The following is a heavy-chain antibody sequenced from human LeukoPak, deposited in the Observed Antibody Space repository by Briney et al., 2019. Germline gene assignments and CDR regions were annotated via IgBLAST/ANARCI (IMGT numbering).Heavy chain of an antibody. Sequence: GGSLXLSCAASGFTFSSYAMSWVRQAPGKGLEWVSAISGSGGSTYYADSVKGRFTISRDNSKNTLYLQMNSLRAEDTAVYYCARHMGRYCSSTSCLYYYMDVWGKGTTVTVSS. V-gene: IGHV3-23*01. J-gene: IGHJ6*03. CDR1: GFTFSSYA. D-gene: IGHD2-2*01. CDR3: ARHMGRYCSSTSCLYYYMDV. CDR2: ISGSGGST.